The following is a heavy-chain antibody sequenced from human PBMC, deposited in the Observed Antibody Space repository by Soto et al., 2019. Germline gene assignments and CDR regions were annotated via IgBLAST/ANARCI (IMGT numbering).Heavy chain of an antibody. D-gene: IGHD2-2*01. CDR3: AKGGGSVVVPAAMDY. V-gene: IGHV3-23*01. CDR2: ISGSGGST. Sequence: EVQLLESGGGLVQPGGSLRLSCAASGFTFSSYAMSWVRQAPGKGLEWVSAISGSGGSTYYADSVKGRFTISRDNSKITLYLQMNSLRAEDTAVDYCAKGGGSVVVPAAMDYWGQGTLVTVSS. CDR1: GFTFSSYA. J-gene: IGHJ4*02.